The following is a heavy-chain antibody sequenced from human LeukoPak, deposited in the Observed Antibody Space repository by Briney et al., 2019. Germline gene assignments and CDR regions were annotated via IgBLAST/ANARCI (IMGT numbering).Heavy chain of an antibody. CDR3: ARRGSGPGYYYYYGMDV. D-gene: IGHD3-10*01. J-gene: IGHJ6*02. Sequence: PGGSLRLSCAASGFTFSSYWMSWVRQAPGKGLEWVANIKQDGSEKYYVESVKGRFTISRDNAKNSLYLQMNSLRAEDTAVYYCARRGSGPGYYYYYGMDVWGQGTTVTVSS. CDR1: GFTFSSYW. CDR2: IKQDGSEK. V-gene: IGHV3-7*01.